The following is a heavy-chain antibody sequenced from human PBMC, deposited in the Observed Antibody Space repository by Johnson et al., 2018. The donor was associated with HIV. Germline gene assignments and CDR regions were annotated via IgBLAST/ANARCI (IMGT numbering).Heavy chain of an antibody. J-gene: IGHJ3*01. D-gene: IGHD3-16*02. CDR2: VSYETTNK. CDR3: AKLRYTNMANDGFDF. V-gene: IGHV3-30-3*02. Sequence: QVQLVESGGGVVQPGRSLRLSCAASGFTFSSYAMHWVRQAPGKGLEWVAAVSYETTNKHYADSVKGRFTISRDNSKRTLILQMNGLREEDTAIYYCAKLRYTNMANDGFDFWGQGTMVTVSS. CDR1: GFTFSSYA.